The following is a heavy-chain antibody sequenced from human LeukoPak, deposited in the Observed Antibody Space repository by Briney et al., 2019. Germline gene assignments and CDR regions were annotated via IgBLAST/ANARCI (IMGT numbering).Heavy chain of an antibody. CDR1: GFTITSFS. CDR3: AKGGCNSCNYFNGMDV. CDR2: ICVSGDT. J-gene: IGHJ6*02. V-gene: IGHV3-23*01. Sequence: GGSLRLSCAASGFTITSFSMHWVRPAPRKGLEWGSVICVSGDTYYADSVKGRFTISRDNSKNSVHLQMNSLRAEDAAVYYCAKGGCNSCNYFNGMDVWGQGTTVTVSS. D-gene: IGHD2/OR15-2a*01.